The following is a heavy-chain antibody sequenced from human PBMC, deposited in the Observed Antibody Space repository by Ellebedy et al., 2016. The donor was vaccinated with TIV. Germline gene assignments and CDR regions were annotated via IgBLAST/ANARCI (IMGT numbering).Heavy chain of an antibody. Sequence: MPSETLSLTCAVYGGSFSGYYWSWIRQPPGKGLEWIGEINHSGSTNYNPSLKSRVTISVDTSKNQFSLKLSSVTAADTAVYYCARVRRLGSGSWNWFDPWGQGTLVTVSS. CDR1: GGSFSGYY. V-gene: IGHV4-34*01. CDR2: INHSGST. D-gene: IGHD3-10*01. CDR3: ARVRRLGSGSWNWFDP. J-gene: IGHJ5*02.